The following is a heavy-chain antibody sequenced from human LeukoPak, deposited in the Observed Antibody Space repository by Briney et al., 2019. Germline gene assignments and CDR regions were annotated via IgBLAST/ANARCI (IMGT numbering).Heavy chain of an antibody. CDR2: LSSSGSTI. J-gene: IGHJ5*02. CDR1: GFTFSSYE. CDR3: ARLPGRLWFGELFSNWFDP. Sequence: PGGSLRLSCAASGFTFSSYEMNWVRQAPGKGLEWVSYLSSSGSTIYYADSVKGRFTISRDNAKNSLYLQMNSLRAEDTAVYYCARLPGRLWFGELFSNWFDPWGQGTLVTVSS. D-gene: IGHD3-10*01. V-gene: IGHV3-48*03.